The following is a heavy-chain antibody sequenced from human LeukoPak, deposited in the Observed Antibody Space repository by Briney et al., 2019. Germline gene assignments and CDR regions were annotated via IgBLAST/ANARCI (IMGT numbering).Heavy chain of an antibody. D-gene: IGHD2-2*02. CDR2: IISRFDTT. Sequence: GASVKVSCKASGGTFTNDAISWVRQAPAQGLEWMGVIISRFDTTIYAQKFQGRVTVTADRCTDTAYMELSSLRSEDTAVYYCARDLHMCCSRTSCYTFFYYMDVWGIGTTVTVSS. CDR1: GGTFTNDA. CDR3: ARDLHMCCSRTSCYTFFYYMDV. J-gene: IGHJ6*03. V-gene: IGHV1-69*06.